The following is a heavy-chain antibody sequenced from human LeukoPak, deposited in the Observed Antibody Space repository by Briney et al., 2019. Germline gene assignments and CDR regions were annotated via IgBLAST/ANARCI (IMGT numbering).Heavy chain of an antibody. CDR3: GRLGRGGIYDYFDY. CDR1: GGSISSDY. Sequence: PSETLSLTCTVSGGSISSDYWSWIRQPPRKGLEWIGYIYYSGSANYNPSLKSRVTISVDTSKNQFSLELSSVTAADTGVYYCGRLGRGGIYDYFDYWGQGTLVTVSS. V-gene: IGHV4-59*08. J-gene: IGHJ4*02. CDR2: IYYSGSA. D-gene: IGHD2/OR15-2a*01.